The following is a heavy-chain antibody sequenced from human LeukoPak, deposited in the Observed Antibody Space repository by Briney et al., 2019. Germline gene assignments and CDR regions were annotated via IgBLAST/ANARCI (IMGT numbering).Heavy chain of an antibody. CDR1: GFTFSDYY. CDR2: ISSSSSYT. CDR3: ARAADDYFFDY. V-gene: IGHV3-11*05. D-gene: IGHD4/OR15-4a*01. J-gene: IGHJ4*02. Sequence: GGSLRLSCAASGFTFSDYYMSWIRQAPGKGLEWVSYISSSSSYTDYADSVKGRFTISRDNAKNPLNLQMNSLRAEDTAVYYRARAADDYFFDYWGQGTLVTVSS.